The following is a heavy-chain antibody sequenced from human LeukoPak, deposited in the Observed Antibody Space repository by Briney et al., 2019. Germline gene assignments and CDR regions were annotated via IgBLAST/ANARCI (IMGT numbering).Heavy chain of an antibody. J-gene: IGHJ4*02. D-gene: IGHD6-6*01. CDR3: ARGGTSIAAR. V-gene: IGHV4-39*07. CDR2: IYYSGST. CDR1: GDSISSSSYY. Sequence: PSETLSLTCTVSGDSISSSSYYWGWIRQPPGKGLEWIGTIYYSGSTYYNPSLKSRVTISVGKSKNQFSLKLTSVTAADTAVYYCARGGTSIAARWGQGTLVTVSS.